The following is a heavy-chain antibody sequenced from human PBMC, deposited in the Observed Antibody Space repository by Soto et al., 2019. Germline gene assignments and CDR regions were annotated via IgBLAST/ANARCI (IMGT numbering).Heavy chain of an antibody. CDR1: GFTFSSYA. J-gene: IGHJ4*02. CDR3: AKDRLGIAAAGFRMPFDY. D-gene: IGHD6-13*01. CDR2: ISGSGGST. V-gene: IGHV3-23*01. Sequence: PGGSLRLSCAASGFTFSSYAMSWVRQAPGKGLEWVSAISGSGGSTYYADSVKGRFTISRDNSKNTLYLQMNSLRAEDTAVYYCAKDRLGIAAAGFRMPFDYWGQGTLVTVSS.